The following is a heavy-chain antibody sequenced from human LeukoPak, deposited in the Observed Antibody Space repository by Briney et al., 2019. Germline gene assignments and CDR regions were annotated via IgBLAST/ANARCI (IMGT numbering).Heavy chain of an antibody. CDR3: AKDPYSDFWSGYYFFDY. V-gene: IGHV3-23*01. CDR2: VSGSGGFT. J-gene: IGHJ4*02. CDR1: GFTFAKYA. Sequence: PGGSLRLSCAASGFTFAKYAMSWVRQAPGKGLEGVSGVSGSGGFTYYADSVKGRFTISRDNSKNTLYMQISSLRAEDTALYYCAKDPYSDFWSGYYFFDYWGQGTLATVSS. D-gene: IGHD3-3*01.